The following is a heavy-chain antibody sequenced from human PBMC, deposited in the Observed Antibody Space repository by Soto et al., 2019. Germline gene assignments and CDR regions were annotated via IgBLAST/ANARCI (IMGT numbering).Heavy chain of an antibody. Sequence: QVQLQQWGAGLLKPSETLSLTCAVYGGSFSGYYWSWIRQPPGKGLEWIGEINHSGSTNYNPSLKSRVTISVDTSKNQFSLKLSSVTAADTAVYYCARGKADSSGYSTTYYYYGMDVWGQGTTVTVSS. CDR1: GGSFSGYY. CDR3: ARGKADSSGYSTTYYYYGMDV. CDR2: INHSGST. V-gene: IGHV4-34*01. D-gene: IGHD3-22*01. J-gene: IGHJ6*02.